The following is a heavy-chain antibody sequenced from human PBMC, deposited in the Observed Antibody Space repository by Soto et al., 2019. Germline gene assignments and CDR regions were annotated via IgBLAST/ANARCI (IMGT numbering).Heavy chain of an antibody. D-gene: IGHD2-8*01. J-gene: IGHJ4*02. CDR3: ARDHYCTNGVCPSDY. CDR1: GGTFSSYT. Sequence: SVKVSCKASGGTFSSYTISWVRQAPGQGLEWMGRIIPILGIANYAQKFQGRVTITADKSTSTAYMELSSLRSEDTAVYYCARDHYCTNGVCPSDYWGQGTLVTVSS. V-gene: IGHV1-69*04. CDR2: IIPILGIA.